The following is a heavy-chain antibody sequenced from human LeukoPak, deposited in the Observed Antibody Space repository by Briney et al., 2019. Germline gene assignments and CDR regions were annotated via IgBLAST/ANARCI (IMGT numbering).Heavy chain of an antibody. Sequence: PSETLSLTCTVSGGSISSYYWSWIRQPPGKGLEWIGYIYYSGSTNYNPSLKSRVTLSVYTSKNQFSLKLSSVTAADTAVYYCARVCVIAAAGPFDYWGQGTLVTVSS. J-gene: IGHJ4*02. CDR2: IYYSGST. CDR3: ARVCVIAAAGPFDY. CDR1: GGSISSYY. D-gene: IGHD6-13*01. V-gene: IGHV4-59*01.